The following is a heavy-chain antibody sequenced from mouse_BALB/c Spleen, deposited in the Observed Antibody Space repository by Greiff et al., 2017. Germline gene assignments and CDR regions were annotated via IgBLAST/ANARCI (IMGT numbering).Heavy chain of an antibody. V-gene: IGHV1S135*01. D-gene: IGHD1-1*01. CDR2: IDPYNGGT. CDR3: ARWGYYGSSSPFDY. CDR1: GYAFTSYN. Sequence: EVKLQQSGPELVKPGASVKVSCKASGYAFTSYNMYWVKQSHGKSLEWIGYIDPYNGGTSYNQKFKGKATLTVDKSSSTAYMHLNSLTSEDSAVYYCARWGYYGSSSPFDYWGQGTTLTVSS. J-gene: IGHJ2*01.